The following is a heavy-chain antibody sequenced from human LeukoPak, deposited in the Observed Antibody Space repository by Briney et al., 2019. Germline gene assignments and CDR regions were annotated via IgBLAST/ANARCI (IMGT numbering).Heavy chain of an antibody. CDR2: IYYSGST. CDR3: ARAGNPVVVAAATPPGFDY. Sequence: SETLSLTCTDSGGSISSGGYYWSWIRQHPGKGLEWIGYIYYSGSTYYNPSLKSRVTISVDTSKNQFSLKLSSVTAADTAVYYCARAGNPVVVAAATPPGFDYWGQGTLVTVSS. CDR1: GGSISSGGYY. J-gene: IGHJ4*02. D-gene: IGHD2-15*01. V-gene: IGHV4-31*03.